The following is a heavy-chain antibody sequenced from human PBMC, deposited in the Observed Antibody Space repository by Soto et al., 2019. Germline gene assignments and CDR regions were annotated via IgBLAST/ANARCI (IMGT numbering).Heavy chain of an antibody. V-gene: IGHV1-46*01. CDR2: INPSGGST. CDR3: ARVSSSIAGTGTAHSYP. J-gene: IGHJ5*02. D-gene: IGHD6-13*01. Sequence: ASVKVSCKASGYTFTSYYIHWVRQAPGQGLEWMGIINPSGGSTTYAQKFQGRVTMSRDTSTSTVYMELSSLRSEDTAVHYCARVSSSIAGTGTAHSYPWRQGTQVTVSS. CDR1: GYTFTSYY.